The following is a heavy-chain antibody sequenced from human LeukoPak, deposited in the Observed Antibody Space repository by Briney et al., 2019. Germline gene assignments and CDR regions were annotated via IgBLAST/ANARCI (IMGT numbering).Heavy chain of an antibody. V-gene: IGHV4-59*08. CDR1: GGSISRYY. D-gene: IGHD3-16*02. Sequence: SETLSLTCTVSGGSISRYYWSWIRQPPGKGLEWIGYIYYSGSTNYNPSLKSRVTISVDTSKNQFSLKLSSVTAADTAVYYCARLGYDYVWGSYRPYYFDYWGQGTLVTVSS. J-gene: IGHJ4*02. CDR2: IYYSGST. CDR3: ARLGYDYVWGSYRPYYFDY.